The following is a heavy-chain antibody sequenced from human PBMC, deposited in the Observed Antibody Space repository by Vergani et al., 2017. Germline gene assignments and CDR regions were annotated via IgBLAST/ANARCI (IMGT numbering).Heavy chain of an antibody. J-gene: IGHJ6*02. Sequence: QVQLQQWGAGLLKPSETLSLTCAVYGGSFSGYYWSWIRQPPGKGLEWIGEINHSGSTNYNPSLKSRVTISVDTSKNQFSLKRSSVTAADTAVYYCARERRATGTTVDYYYGMDVWGQGTTVTVSS. CDR3: ARERRATGTTVDYYYGMDV. CDR2: INHSGST. V-gene: IGHV4-34*01. D-gene: IGHD1-7*01. CDR1: GGSFSGYY.